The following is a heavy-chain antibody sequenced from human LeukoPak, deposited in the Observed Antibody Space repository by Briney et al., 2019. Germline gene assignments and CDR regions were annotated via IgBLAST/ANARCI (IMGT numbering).Heavy chain of an antibody. CDR2: IYYSGNT. J-gene: IGHJ5*02. CDR3: ARVDSIFAVVS. V-gene: IGHV4-59*08. CDR1: GGSISSYY. Sequence: SETLSLTCTVSGGSISSYYWSWIRQPPGKRLELIGYIYYSGNTNYNPSLKSRVTISVDTSKNQFSLKLRSVTAADTAVYYCARVDSIFAVVSWGQGTLVTVSS. D-gene: IGHD3-3*01.